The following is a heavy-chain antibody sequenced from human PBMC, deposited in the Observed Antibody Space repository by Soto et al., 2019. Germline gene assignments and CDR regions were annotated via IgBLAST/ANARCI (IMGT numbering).Heavy chain of an antibody. CDR2: IYPGDSDT. V-gene: IGHV5-51*01. D-gene: IGHD2-15*01. Sequence: GESLKISCKGSGYSFTSYWIGWVRQQPGQGLEWMGIIYPGDSDTRYSPSFQGQVTISVDKSISTAYLQWSSLTASDTATYFCARHATVNPLDYWGQGTLVTVSS. CDR1: GYSFTSYW. J-gene: IGHJ4*02. CDR3: ARHATVNPLDY.